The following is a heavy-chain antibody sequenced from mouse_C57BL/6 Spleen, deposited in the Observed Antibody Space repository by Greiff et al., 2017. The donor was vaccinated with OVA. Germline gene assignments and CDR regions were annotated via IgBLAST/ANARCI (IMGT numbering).Heavy chain of an antibody. D-gene: IGHD4-1*01. CDR2: IYPGDGDT. Sequence: QVQLQQSGPELVKPGASVKISCKASGYAFSSSWMNWVKQRPGKGLEWIGRIYPGDGDTNYNGKFKGKATLTADKSSSTAYMQLSSLTSDDSAVYYCAKGLTGKGFDYWGQGTTLTVSS. V-gene: IGHV1-82*01. J-gene: IGHJ2*01. CDR3: AKGLTGKGFDY. CDR1: GYAFSSSW.